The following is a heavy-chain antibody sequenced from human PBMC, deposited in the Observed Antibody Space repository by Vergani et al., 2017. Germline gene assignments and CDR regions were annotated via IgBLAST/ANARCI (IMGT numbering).Heavy chain of an antibody. D-gene: IGHD3-10*01. CDR1: GGSISSSSYY. J-gene: IGHJ5*02. V-gene: IGHV4-39*07. Sequence: QLQLQESGPGLVKPSETLSLTCTVSGGSISSSSYYWGWIRQPPGKGLEWIGSIYYSGSTYYNPSLKSRGTISLDTSKNQFSLKLSSVTAADTAVYYCARDSGSMVRGLNWFDPWGQGTLVTVSS. CDR2: IYYSGST. CDR3: ARDSGSMVRGLNWFDP.